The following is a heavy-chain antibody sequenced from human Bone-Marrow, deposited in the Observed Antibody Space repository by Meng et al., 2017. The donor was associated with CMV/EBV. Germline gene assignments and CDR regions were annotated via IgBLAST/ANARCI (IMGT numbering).Heavy chain of an antibody. D-gene: IGHD6-25*01. Sequence: ASVKVSCKASGYTFTSYYMHWVRQAPGQGLEWMGIINPSGGSTSYAQKFQGRVTMTRDTSTSTVYMELSSLRSEDTAVYYCASHPRQRAPYDYWGQGTLVTVSS. CDR1: GYTFTSYY. CDR3: ASHPRQRAPYDY. CDR2: INPSGGST. V-gene: IGHV1-46*01. J-gene: IGHJ4*02.